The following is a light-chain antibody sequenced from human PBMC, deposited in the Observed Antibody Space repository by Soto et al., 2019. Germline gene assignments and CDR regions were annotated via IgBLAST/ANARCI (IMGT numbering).Light chain of an antibody. J-gene: IGLJ2*01. V-gene: IGLV4-60*03. CDR3: ETWDSTSV. Sequence: QSVLTQSSSASASPGSSVKLTCTLSSGHSSYIIAWHQLQPGKAPRYLMKVDGSGSHNKGSGVPDRFSGSSSGADRYLTISNLQSEDEADYYCETWDSTSVFGGGTKVTVL. CDR1: SGHSSYI. CDR2: VDGSGSH.